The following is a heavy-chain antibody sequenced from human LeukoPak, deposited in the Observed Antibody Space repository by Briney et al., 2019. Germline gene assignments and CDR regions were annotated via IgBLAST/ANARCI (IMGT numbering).Heavy chain of an antibody. CDR3: ARVLLAIYSGSYEPGGDAFDI. CDR2: ISAYNGNT. D-gene: IGHD1-26*01. V-gene: IGHV1-18*04. CDR1: GYTFTDYY. Sequence: GASVKVSCKASGYTFTDYYMHWVRQAPGQGREWMGWISAYNGNTNYAQKLQGRVTMTTDTSTSTAYMELRSLRSDDTAVYYCARVLLAIYSGSYEPGGDAFDIWGQGTMVTVSS. J-gene: IGHJ3*02.